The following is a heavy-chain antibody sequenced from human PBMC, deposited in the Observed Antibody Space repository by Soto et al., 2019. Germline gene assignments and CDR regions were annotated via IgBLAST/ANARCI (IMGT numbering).Heavy chain of an antibody. Sequence: GGSLILSYAASGFTFRSYAMHWVRQAPGKGLEGVAVISYDGSNKYYADSVKGRFTISRDNSKNTLYLQMNSLRAEDTAVYYCARDSGSYGSELFDYWGQGALVTVSS. CDR3: ARDSGSYGSELFDY. D-gene: IGHD3-10*01. CDR1: GFTFRSYA. V-gene: IGHV3-30-3*01. CDR2: ISYDGSNK. J-gene: IGHJ4*02.